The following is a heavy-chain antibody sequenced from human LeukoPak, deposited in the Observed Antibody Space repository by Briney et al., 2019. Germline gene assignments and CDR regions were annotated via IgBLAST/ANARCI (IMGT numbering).Heavy chain of an antibody. CDR1: RFTLSSYS. D-gene: IGHD3-22*01. V-gene: IGHV3-21*01. CDR3: ARDVPTYYYDSSGYSPDAFDI. Sequence: PGGSLRLSCAASRFTLSSYSMNWVRQAPGKGLEWVSSISSSSSYIYYADSVKGRFTISRDNAKNSLYLQMNSLRAEDTAVYYCARDVPTYYYDSSGYSPDAFDIWGQGTMVTVSS. CDR2: ISSSSSYI. J-gene: IGHJ3*02.